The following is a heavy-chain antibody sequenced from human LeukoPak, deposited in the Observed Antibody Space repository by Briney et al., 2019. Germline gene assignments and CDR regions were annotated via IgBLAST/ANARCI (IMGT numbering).Heavy chain of an antibody. D-gene: IGHD3-22*01. Sequence: GESLKISCKGSGYSFTDYWIGWVRQMPGKGLEWMGIIYPGDSDIKYSPSIQGQVTISADKSISTAYLQWSSLKASDTAMYYCARLSMIDTFDIWGLGTVVTVSS. CDR2: IYPGDSDI. CDR3: ARLSMIDTFDI. CDR1: GYSFTDYW. V-gene: IGHV5-51*01. J-gene: IGHJ3*02.